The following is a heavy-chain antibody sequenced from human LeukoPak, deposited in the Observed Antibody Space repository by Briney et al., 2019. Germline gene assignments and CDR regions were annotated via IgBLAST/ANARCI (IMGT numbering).Heavy chain of an antibody. D-gene: IGHD3-16*01. V-gene: IGHV3-7*03. CDR2: INHNGNVN. CDR3: ARGGGLDV. CDR1: GFVVSSNY. Sequence: PGGSLRLSCAASGFVVSSNYMSWARQAPGKGLEWVANINHNGNVNYYVDSVKGRFTISRDNAKNSLYLQMSNLRAEDTAVYFCARGGGLDVWGQGATVTVSS. J-gene: IGHJ6*02.